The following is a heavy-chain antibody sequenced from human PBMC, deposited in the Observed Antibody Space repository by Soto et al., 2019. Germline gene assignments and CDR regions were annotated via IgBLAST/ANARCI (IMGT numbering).Heavy chain of an antibody. CDR2: IYHSGST. J-gene: IGHJ4*02. CDR3: ARDLFPDY. CDR1: GYSISSGYY. Sequence: SDTLSLTCAVSGYSISSGYYWGWIRQPPGKGLEWIGSIYHSGSTYYNPSLKSRDNISVDTSKPQFSLKLSSVPAADTAVYYCARDLFPDYWRQGTLLTVS. D-gene: IGHD2-21*01. V-gene: IGHV4-38-2*02.